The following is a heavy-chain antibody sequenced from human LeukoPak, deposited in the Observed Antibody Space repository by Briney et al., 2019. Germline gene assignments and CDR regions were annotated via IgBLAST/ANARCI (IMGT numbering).Heavy chain of an antibody. CDR3: ARGRSNYYGMDV. D-gene: IGHD1-26*01. CDR1: DGSINSYY. J-gene: IGHJ6*02. CDR2: IYYNGNT. Sequence: SETLSLTCSVSDGSINSYYWNWIRRPPGKGLEWMGYIYYNGNTNYSPSLKSRVTMSVDTSKNLFSLKVSSVTAADTAVYYCARGRSNYYGMDVWGQGTTVTVSS. V-gene: IGHV4-59*01.